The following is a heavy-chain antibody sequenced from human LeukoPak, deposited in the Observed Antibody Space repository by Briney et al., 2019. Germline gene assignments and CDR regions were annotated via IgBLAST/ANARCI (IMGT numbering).Heavy chain of an antibody. J-gene: IGHJ5*02. V-gene: IGHV1-69*13. Sequence: GASVKVSCKASGGAFSSYAISWVRQAPGQGLEWMGGIIPIFGTANYAQKFQGRVTITADESTSTAYMEPSSLRSEDTAVYYCARRYYYGSGNPMSWFDPWGQGTLVTVSS. CDR1: GGAFSSYA. CDR2: IIPIFGTA. D-gene: IGHD3-10*01. CDR3: ARRYYYGSGNPMSWFDP.